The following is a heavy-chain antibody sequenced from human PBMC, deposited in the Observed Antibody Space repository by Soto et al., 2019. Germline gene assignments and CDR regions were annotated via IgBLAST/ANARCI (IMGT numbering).Heavy chain of an antibody. D-gene: IGHD5-18*01. J-gene: IGHJ4*02. CDR3: ARVDSYGSVTVDY. CDR2: IYYSGST. V-gene: IGHV4-31*03. CDR1: GGSINSGGYY. Sequence: SETLSLTCTVSGGSINSGGYYWSWIRQHPGKGLEWIGYIYYSGSTYYNPSLKSRVTISVDTSKNQFSLKLSSVTAADTAVYYCARVDSYGSVTVDYWGQGTLVTVSS.